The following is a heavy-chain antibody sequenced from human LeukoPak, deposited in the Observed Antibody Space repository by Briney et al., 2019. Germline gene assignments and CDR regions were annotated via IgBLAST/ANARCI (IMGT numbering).Heavy chain of an antibody. CDR3: ARGGGLDV. J-gene: IGHJ6*02. CDR2: ISTSSSYI. V-gene: IGHV3-21*04. D-gene: IGHD3-16*01. Sequence: GGSLRLSCAASGFTFSSYSMNWVRQAPGKGLEWVSCISTSSSYIYYADSVKGRFTISRDNAKNSLYLQMSNLRAEDTAVYFCARGGGLDVWGQGATVTVSS. CDR1: GFTFSSYS.